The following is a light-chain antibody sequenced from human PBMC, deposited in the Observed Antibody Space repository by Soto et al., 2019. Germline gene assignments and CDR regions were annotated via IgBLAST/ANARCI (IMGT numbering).Light chain of an antibody. Sequence: DIQMTQSPSSVSASVGDRVTINCRASQDISSWLAWYQQKPGKAPKLLIYAASNLQSGVPSRFSGSGSGTDFTLPISSLQPEDFATYFCQQGYSFAFTFGPGTKVDIE. V-gene: IGKV1-12*01. J-gene: IGKJ3*01. CDR3: QQGYSFAFT. CDR2: AAS. CDR1: QDISSW.